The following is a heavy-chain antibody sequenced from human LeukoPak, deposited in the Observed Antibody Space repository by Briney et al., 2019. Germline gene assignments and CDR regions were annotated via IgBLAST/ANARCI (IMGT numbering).Heavy chain of an antibody. CDR3: AKNMLSTGGGYSSGWYRGDAFDI. CDR1: GFTFSSYA. J-gene: IGHJ3*02. D-gene: IGHD6-19*01. CDR2: ISGSGGST. Sequence: PGGSLRLSCAASGFTFSSYAMSWVRQAPGKGLEWVSAISGSGGSTYYADSVKGRFAISRDNSKNTLYLQMNSLRAEDTAVYYCAKNMLSTGGGYSSGWYRGDAFDIWGQGTMVTVSS. V-gene: IGHV3-23*01.